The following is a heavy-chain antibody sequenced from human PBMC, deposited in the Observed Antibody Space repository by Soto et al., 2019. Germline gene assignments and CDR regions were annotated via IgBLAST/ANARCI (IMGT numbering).Heavy chain of an antibody. Sequence: QVQLVQSGAEVKKPGSSVKVSCKASGGTLSSHGISWVRQAPGQGLEWMGGIIPMFGSPTYAQKFQGRVMITADESMRTTERELSGLRSEATAVYFCARDLDNGGASPGSYAMDVWGQGTPVTVSS. J-gene: IGHJ6*02. CDR2: IIPMFGSP. CDR3: ARDLDNGGASPGSYAMDV. D-gene: IGHD2-21*01. V-gene: IGHV1-69*01. CDR1: GGTLSSHG.